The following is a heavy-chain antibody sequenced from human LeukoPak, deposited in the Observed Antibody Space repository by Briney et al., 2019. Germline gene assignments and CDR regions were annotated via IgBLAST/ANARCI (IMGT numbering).Heavy chain of an antibody. CDR2: INPSGGST. CDR3: ARDRLRTAIFDY. D-gene: IGHD2-21*02. V-gene: IGHV1-46*01. J-gene: IGHJ4*02. CDR1: GYTFTSYY. Sequence: GASVKVSCKASGYTFTSYYMHWVRQAPGQGLEWMGIINPSGGSTSYAQKFQGRVTMTRDTSTSTVYMELSSLRPEDTAVYYCARDRLRTAIFDYWGQGTLVTVSS.